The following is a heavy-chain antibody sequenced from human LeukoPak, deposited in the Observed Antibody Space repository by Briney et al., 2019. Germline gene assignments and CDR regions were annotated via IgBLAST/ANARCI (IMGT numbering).Heavy chain of an antibody. CDR1: GFTFSSFR. CDR2: INSDGSVT. CDR3: ASTFRITGTTYYY. Sequence: GGSLRLSCAASGFTFSSFRMHWVRQVPGKGLVWVSRINSDGSVTSYVDSVKGRLTISRDTAQNTVYLQMNSLRAEDTAVYYCASTFRITGTTYYYWGQGALVTVSS. V-gene: IGHV3-74*01. D-gene: IGHD1-20*01. J-gene: IGHJ4*02.